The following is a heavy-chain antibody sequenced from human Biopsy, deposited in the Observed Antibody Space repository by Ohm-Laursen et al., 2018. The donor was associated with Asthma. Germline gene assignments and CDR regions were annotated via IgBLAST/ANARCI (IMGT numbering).Heavy chain of an antibody. CDR2: IYYIGST. Sequence: TLSLTCTVSGGSISSGAYYWSWVRQPPGKGLGWIGYIYYIGSTYYNPSLKSRVAISLDTSKNQFSLKLSSVTAADTAVYFCARWGGVRRYFDYWGQGTLVTVSS. J-gene: IGHJ4*02. D-gene: IGHD3-16*01. CDR1: GGSISSGAYY. CDR3: ARWGGVRRYFDY. V-gene: IGHV4-30-4*01.